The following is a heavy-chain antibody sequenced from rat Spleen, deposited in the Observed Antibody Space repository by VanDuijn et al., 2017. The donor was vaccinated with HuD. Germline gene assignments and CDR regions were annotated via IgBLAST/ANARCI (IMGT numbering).Heavy chain of an antibody. V-gene: IGHV5-27*01. J-gene: IGHJ3*01. Sequence: EVQLVESGGGLVQPGRSLKLSCAASGFTFSNNDMAWVRQAPTKGPEWVASISFDGSTTYYRDSVRGRFTISRDDTESTLYLQMNSLMSEDTATYYCTTENYWFAHWGQGTLVTVSS. CDR2: ISFDGSTT. D-gene: IGHD1-1*01. CDR3: TTENYWFAH. CDR1: GFTFSNND.